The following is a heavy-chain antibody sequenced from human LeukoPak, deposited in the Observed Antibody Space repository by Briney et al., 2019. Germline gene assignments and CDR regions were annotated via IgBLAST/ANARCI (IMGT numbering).Heavy chain of an antibody. Sequence: ASVKVSCKASGYTFTGYYMHWVRQAPGQGLEWMGWINPNSGGTNYAQKFQGRVTMTRDTSISTAYMELSRLRSDDTAVYYCAREAILTGYYNVGAFDIWGQGTMVTVSS. CDR1: GYTFTGYY. J-gene: IGHJ3*02. CDR2: INPNSGGT. D-gene: IGHD3-9*01. V-gene: IGHV1-2*02. CDR3: AREAILTGYYNVGAFDI.